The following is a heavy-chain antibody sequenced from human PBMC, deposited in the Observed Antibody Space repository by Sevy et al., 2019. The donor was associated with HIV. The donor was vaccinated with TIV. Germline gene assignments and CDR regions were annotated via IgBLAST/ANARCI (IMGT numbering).Heavy chain of an antibody. CDR3: STLRVGATPYYYMDV. CDR1: GGTFSSYA. V-gene: IGHV1-69*06. J-gene: IGHJ6*03. D-gene: IGHD1-26*01. CDR2: FIPIFGTA. Sequence: ASVKVSCKASGGTFSSYAISWVRQAPGQGLEWMGGFIPIFGTANYAQKFQGRVTITADKSTSTAYMELSSLRSEDTAVYYCSTLRVGATPYYYMDVWGKGTTVTVSS.